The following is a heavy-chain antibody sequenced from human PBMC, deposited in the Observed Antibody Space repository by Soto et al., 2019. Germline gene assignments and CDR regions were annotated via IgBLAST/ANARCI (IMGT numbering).Heavy chain of an antibody. CDR2: IRGSGGST. J-gene: IGHJ4*02. D-gene: IGHD3-22*01. V-gene: IGHV3-23*01. CDR1: GFTFSSYA. Sequence: GGSLRLSCAASGFTFSSYAMSWVRQAPGKGLEWVSAIRGSGGSTYYADSVKGRFTISRDNSKNTLYLQMNSLRAEDTAVYYCAKGDYDSSGYYRSPFDYWGQGTLFTVSS. CDR3: AKGDYDSSGYYRSPFDY.